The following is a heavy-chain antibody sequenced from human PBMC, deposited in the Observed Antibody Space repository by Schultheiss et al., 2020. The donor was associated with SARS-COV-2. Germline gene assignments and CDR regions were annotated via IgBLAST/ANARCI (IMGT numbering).Heavy chain of an antibody. D-gene: IGHD5-18*01. CDR1: GFTFSSYA. Sequence: GGSLRLSCAASGFTFSSYAMHWVRQAPGKGLEWVAVIWYDGSNKYYADSVKGRFTISRDNSKNTLYLQMNSLKTEDTAVYYCAKSHGVTPSHDYWGQGTLVTVSS. CDR3: AKSHGVTPSHDY. J-gene: IGHJ4*02. V-gene: IGHV3-33*06. CDR2: IWYDGSNK.